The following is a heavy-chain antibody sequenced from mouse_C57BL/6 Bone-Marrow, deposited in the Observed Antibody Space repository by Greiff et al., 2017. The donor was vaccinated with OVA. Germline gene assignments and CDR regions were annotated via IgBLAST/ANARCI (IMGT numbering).Heavy chain of an antibody. CDR2: INPNNGGT. CDR1: GYTFTDYH. Sequence: EVKLMESGPELVKPGASVKIPCKASGYTFTDYHMDWVKQSHGKSLEWIGDINPNNGGTIYNQKFKGKATLTVDKSSSTAYMELRSLTSEDSAVSYCARCGAITTPWYVDGWGTGTTVTVSS. J-gene: IGHJ1*03. V-gene: IGHV1-18*01. CDR3: ARCGAITTPWYVDG. D-gene: IGHD1-2*01.